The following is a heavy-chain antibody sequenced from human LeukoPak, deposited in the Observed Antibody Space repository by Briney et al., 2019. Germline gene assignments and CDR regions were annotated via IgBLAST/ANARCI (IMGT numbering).Heavy chain of an antibody. Sequence: ASVKVSCKTSGYTFTGYYIHWVRQAPGQGLEWMGWINPNSGDTNYARRFQGRVTMTRDTSINTAYMEVSRLRHDDTAVYYCARDGNYYGSGSYTDYWGQGTLVTVSS. J-gene: IGHJ4*02. D-gene: IGHD3-10*01. CDR2: INPNSGDT. CDR3: ARDGNYYGSGSYTDY. CDR1: GYTFTGYY. V-gene: IGHV1-2*02.